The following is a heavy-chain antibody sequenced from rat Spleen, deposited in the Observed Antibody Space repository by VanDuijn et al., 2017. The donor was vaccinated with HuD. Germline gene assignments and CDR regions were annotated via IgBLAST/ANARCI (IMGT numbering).Heavy chain of an antibody. CDR1: GFTFTDYN. V-gene: IGHV5-29*01. Sequence: EVQLVESDGGLVQPGRSLKLSCVASGFTFTDYNMAWVRQAPTKGLEWVATISYGDTSGHSSTYYRDSGKGRFTISRDNAKSTLSPQMDSLRSEDTATYYCARRHYGYTDYFDYWGQGVMVTVSS. CDR3: ARRHYGYTDYFDY. D-gene: IGHD1-9*01. CDR2: ISYGDTSGHSST. J-gene: IGHJ2*01.